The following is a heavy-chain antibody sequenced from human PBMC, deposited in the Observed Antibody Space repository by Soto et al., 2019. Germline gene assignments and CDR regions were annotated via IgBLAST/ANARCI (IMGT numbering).Heavy chain of an antibody. CDR3: ATIYANVAIAARDYYGMDV. Sequence: GGSLRLSCAASGFTFSSYAMSWVRQAPGKGLEWVSAISGSGGSTYYADSVKGRFTISRDNSKNTLYLQMKSLRAEDTDVYYCATIYANVAIAARDYYGMDVWGQGTTVTVSS. J-gene: IGHJ6*02. V-gene: IGHV3-23*01. D-gene: IGHD2-15*01. CDR2: ISGSGGST. CDR1: GFTFSSYA.